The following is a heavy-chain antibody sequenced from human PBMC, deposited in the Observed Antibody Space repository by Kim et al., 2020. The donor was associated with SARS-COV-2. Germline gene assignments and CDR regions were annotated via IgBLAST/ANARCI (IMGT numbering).Heavy chain of an antibody. CDR3: AREAIWSHFDS. Sequence: SETLSLTCTVSGGSISSHFWSWIRQPPGKGLEWIGYISYSGSSSYIPSLKSRVTISVDTSKNQFSLKLSSVTAADTAVYFCAREAIWSHFDSWGQGTLVTVSS. V-gene: IGHV4-59*11. CDR1: GGSISSHF. CDR2: ISYSGSS. D-gene: IGHD3-10*01. J-gene: IGHJ4*02.